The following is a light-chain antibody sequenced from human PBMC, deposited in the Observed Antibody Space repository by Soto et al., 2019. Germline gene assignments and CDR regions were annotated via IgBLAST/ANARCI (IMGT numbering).Light chain of an antibody. J-gene: IGKJ1*01. CDR3: QQYDFSPWT. V-gene: IGKV3D-15*01. Sequence: EIAMTQSPATLSVSLGERATLSCRASQYISNNLAWYQQRPGQAPSLLIYGASTRATDIPDRISGSGSGTDFTLTISRLEPEDSAMYYCQQYDFSPWTFGQGTKVEIK. CDR1: QYISNN. CDR2: GAS.